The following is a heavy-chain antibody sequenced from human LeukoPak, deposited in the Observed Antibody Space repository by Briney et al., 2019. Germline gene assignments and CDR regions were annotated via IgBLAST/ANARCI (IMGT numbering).Heavy chain of an antibody. CDR1: GFTFSSYS. V-gene: IGHV3-21*01. D-gene: IGHD2-15*01. Sequence: GGSLTLSCAASGFTFSSYSMNGVRQAPGKGLEWVASISSSSSYIYYADSVKGRLTISRDNAKNSLYLQMNSLRAEDTAVYYCARSENRCSGGSCYDWFDPWGQGTLVTVSS. J-gene: IGHJ5*02. CDR3: ARSENRCSGGSCYDWFDP. CDR2: ISSSSSYI.